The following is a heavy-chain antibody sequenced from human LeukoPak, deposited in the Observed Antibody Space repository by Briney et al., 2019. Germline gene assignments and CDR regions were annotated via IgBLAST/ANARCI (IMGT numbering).Heavy chain of an antibody. CDR1: GYTFTSYG. V-gene: IGHV1-18*01. CDR2: ISAYNGNT. CDR3: ARDNGYCSSTSCPYPYYYYGMDV. D-gene: IGHD2-2*01. Sequence: ASVKVSCEASGYTFTSYGISWVRQAPGQGLEWMGWISAYNGNTNYAQKLQGRVTMTTDTSTSTAYMELRSLRSDDTAVYYCARDNGYCSSTSCPYPYYYYGMDVWGQGTTVTVSS. J-gene: IGHJ6*02.